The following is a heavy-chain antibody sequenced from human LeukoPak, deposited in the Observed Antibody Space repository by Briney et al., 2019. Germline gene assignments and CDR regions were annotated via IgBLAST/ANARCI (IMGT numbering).Heavy chain of an antibody. J-gene: IGHJ4*02. CDR3: ARGDVEYSSSPDY. CDR2: IYTSGST. D-gene: IGHD6-6*01. V-gene: IGHV4-61*02. Sequence: SQTLSLTCTVSGGSISSGSYYWSWIRQPAGKGLEWIVRIYTSGSTNYNPSLKSRVTISVDTSKNQFSLKLSSVTAADTAVYYCARGDVEYSSSPDYWGQGTLVTVSS. CDR1: GGSISSGSYY.